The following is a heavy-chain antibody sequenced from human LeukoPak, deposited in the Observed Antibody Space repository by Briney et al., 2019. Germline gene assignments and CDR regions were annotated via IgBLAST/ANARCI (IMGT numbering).Heavy chain of an antibody. CDR1: GFTFSSFY. CDR3: ARIFGYYYYYLDV. CDR2: IDKDGREK. V-gene: IGHV3-7*01. D-gene: IGHD3-3*01. J-gene: IGHJ6*03. Sequence: PGGSLRLSCAASGFTFSSFYMNWLRQAPGKGLEWVATIDKDGREKYYVDSVKGRFTISRDNAKNSLSLEMNSLRVEDTAVYYCARIFGYYYYYLDVWGKGTPVTISS.